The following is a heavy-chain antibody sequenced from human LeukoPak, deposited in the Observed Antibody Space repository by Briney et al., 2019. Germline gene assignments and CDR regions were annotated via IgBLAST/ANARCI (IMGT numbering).Heavy chain of an antibody. CDR1: GFTFSSYS. Sequence: PGGSLRLSCAASGFTFSSYSMNWVRQAPGKGLEWVSSISSSSYIYYADSVKGRFTISRDNAKNSLYLQMNSLRAEDTAVYYCASPLRYEDAFDIWGQGTMVTVSS. J-gene: IGHJ3*02. V-gene: IGHV3-21*01. D-gene: IGHD3-16*01. CDR2: ISSSSYI. CDR3: ASPLRYEDAFDI.